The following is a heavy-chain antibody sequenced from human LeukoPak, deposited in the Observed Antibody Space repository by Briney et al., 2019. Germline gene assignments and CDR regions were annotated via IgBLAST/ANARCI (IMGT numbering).Heavy chain of an antibody. V-gene: IGHV1-24*01. CDR3: ATSNYFGSGSVYYFEY. CDR2: LDPEDGEA. J-gene: IGHJ4*02. Sequence: ASVKVSCRVSGYTLTKLPIHWVRQAPGRGLEWMGSLDPEDGEALYARRFRGRVTMTEDTSTDTAFMELSSLKSVDTAVYYCATSNYFGSGSVYYFEYWGQGTLVTVSS. CDR1: GYTLTKLP. D-gene: IGHD3-10*01.